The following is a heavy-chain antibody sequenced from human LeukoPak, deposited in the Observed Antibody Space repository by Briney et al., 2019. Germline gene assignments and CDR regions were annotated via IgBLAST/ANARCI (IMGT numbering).Heavy chain of an antibody. CDR3: ARHRKNDILTGYYKSGAFDI. V-gene: IGHV4-59*08. CDR1: GGSISSFY. J-gene: IGHJ3*02. D-gene: IGHD3-9*01. CDR2: IYYTGST. Sequence: PSETLSLTCTVSGGSISSFYWSWIRQPPGKGLEWIGYIYYTGSTNYNSSLKSRVTISVDTSKNQFSLNLSSVTAADTAVYYCARHRKNDILTGYYKSGAFDIWGQGTMVTVSS.